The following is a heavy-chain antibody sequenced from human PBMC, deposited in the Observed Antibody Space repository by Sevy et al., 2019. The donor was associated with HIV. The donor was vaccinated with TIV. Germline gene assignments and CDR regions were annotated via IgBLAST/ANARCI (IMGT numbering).Heavy chain of an antibody. CDR3: ARDSPIMITFGGVKSYYYYMDV. Sequence: GGSLRLSCAASGFTFSSYAMHWVRQAPGKGLEWVAVISYDGSNKCYADSVKGRFTISRDNSKNTLYLQMNSLRAEDTAVYYCARDSPIMITFGGVKSYYYYMDVWGKGTTVTDSS. CDR2: ISYDGSNK. J-gene: IGHJ6*03. V-gene: IGHV3-30-3*01. CDR1: GFTFSSYA. D-gene: IGHD3-16*01.